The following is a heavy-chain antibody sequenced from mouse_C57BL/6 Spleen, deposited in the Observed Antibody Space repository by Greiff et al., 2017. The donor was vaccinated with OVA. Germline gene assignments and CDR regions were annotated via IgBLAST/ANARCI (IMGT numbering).Heavy chain of an antibody. CDR1: GYTFTSYW. V-gene: IGHV1-55*01. D-gene: IGHD2-4*01. CDR3: AIYYDSAWYAY. Sequence: VQLQQPGTELVKPGASVKMSCKASGYTFTSYWITWVKQRPGQGLEWIGDIYPGSGSTNYNEKFKSKATLTVDTSSSTAYMQLSSLTSEDSAVYYCAIYYDSAWYAYWGQGTLVTVSA. CDR2: IYPGSGST. J-gene: IGHJ3*01.